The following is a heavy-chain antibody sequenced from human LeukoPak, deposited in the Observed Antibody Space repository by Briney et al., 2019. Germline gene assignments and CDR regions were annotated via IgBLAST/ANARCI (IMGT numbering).Heavy chain of an antibody. CDR2: INWNGGST. V-gene: IGHV3-20*04. CDR3: ARSDSSGYFTHFDY. CDR1: GFTFDDYG. J-gene: IGHJ4*02. D-gene: IGHD3-22*01. Sequence: GGSLRLSCAASGFTFDDYGMSWVRQAPGKGLEWVSGINWNGGSTGYADSVKGRFTISRDNAKNSLYLQMNSLRAEDTAVYYCARSDSSGYFTHFDYWGQGTLVTVSS.